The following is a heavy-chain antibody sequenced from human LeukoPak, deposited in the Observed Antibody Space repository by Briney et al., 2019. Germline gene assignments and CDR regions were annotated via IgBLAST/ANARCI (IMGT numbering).Heavy chain of an antibody. CDR2: IWYDGSNK. Sequence: GGSLRLSCAASGFTFSSYGMHWVRQAPGKGLGWVAVIWYDGSNKYYADSVKGRFTISRDNSKNTLYLQMNSLRAEDTAVYYCARDGTVVVTAIRGPDPPVAFDYWGQGTLVTVSS. CDR3: ARDGTVVVTAIRGPDPPVAFDY. V-gene: IGHV3-33*08. D-gene: IGHD2-21*02. J-gene: IGHJ4*02. CDR1: GFTFSSYG.